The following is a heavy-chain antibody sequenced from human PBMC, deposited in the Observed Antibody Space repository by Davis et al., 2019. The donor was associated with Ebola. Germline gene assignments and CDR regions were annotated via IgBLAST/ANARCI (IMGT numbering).Heavy chain of an antibody. CDR1: GFTFSSYA. CDR3: ARELGTIFGVVTIRNYYYYGMDV. CDR2: ISYDGSNK. D-gene: IGHD3-3*01. V-gene: IGHV3-30-3*01. J-gene: IGHJ6*02. Sequence: GESLKISCAASGFTFSSYAMHWVRQAPGKGLEWVAVISYDGSNKYYADSVKGRFTISRDNSKNTLYLQMNSLRAEDTAVYYCARELGTIFGVVTIRNYYYYGMDVWGQGTTVTVSS.